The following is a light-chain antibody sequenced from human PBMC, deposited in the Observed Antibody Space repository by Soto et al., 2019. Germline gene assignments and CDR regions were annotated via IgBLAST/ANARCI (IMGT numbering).Light chain of an antibody. CDR1: QSVSTY. CDR3: QQYNTWPRT. J-gene: IGKJ1*01. V-gene: IGKV3D-15*01. CDR2: GAS. Sequence: EIVMTQSPVTLSLSPGERATLSCRASQSVSTYLAWYQQKPGQAPRLLIYGASTGATGIPARFSGSGSGTEFTLTITSLQSEDFAVYYCQQYNTWPRTFGQGTKVDI.